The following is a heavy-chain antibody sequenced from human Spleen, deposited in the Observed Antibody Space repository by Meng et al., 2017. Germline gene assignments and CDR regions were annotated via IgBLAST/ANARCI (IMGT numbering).Heavy chain of an antibody. J-gene: IGHJ4*02. D-gene: IGHD5-12*01. CDR3: ARDEYSGYAMAY. CDR1: GASISSGSYF. CDR2: IYTSGRT. V-gene: IGHV4-61*02. Sequence: SETLSLTCTVSGASISSGSYFWIWIRQPAGKGLEWIGRIYTSGRTNYNPSLKSRVSMSLDRAKNQFSLKLSSVTAADTAVYYCARDEYSGYAMAYWGQGTLVTVSS.